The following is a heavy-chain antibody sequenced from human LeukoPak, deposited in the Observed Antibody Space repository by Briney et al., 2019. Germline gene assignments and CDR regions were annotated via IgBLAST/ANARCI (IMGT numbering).Heavy chain of an antibody. CDR2: ITASGTLT. Sequence: GGSLRLSCAASGFTFSGYEMNWVRQAPGKGLEWISYITASGTLTHYADSVKGRFTISRDNSKNTLYLQMNSLRAEDTAVYNCAKGDFYGAGRDYYYYMDVWGKGTTVTISS. V-gene: IGHV3-23*01. CDR1: GFTFSGYE. D-gene: IGHD3-10*01. CDR3: AKGDFYGAGRDYYYYMDV. J-gene: IGHJ6*03.